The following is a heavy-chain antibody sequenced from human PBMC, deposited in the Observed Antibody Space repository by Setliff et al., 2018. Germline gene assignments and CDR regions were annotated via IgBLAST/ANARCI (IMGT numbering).Heavy chain of an antibody. CDR2: TWYDGTTK. Sequence: GGSLRLSCAASGFTFSRNGMHWVRQAPGKGLEWVAGTWYDGTTKYYADSVKGRFIISRDNSRNTLYLQMDSLRADDTAVYFCAKDVGLGSGWSYFDYWGQGALVTVSS. J-gene: IGHJ4*02. V-gene: IGHV3-33*06. D-gene: IGHD6-19*01. CDR3: AKDVGLGSGWSYFDY. CDR1: GFTFSRNG.